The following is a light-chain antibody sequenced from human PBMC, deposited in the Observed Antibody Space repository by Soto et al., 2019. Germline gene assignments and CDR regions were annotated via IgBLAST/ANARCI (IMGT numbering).Light chain of an antibody. Sequence: QSALTQPASVSGSPGQSITISCTGTSSDVGNYNYVSWYQLHPGKGPKLMIYEVNDRPSGVSNRFSGSKSGNTAYLTISGLQAEDEAAYYCSAYTTIRSLVFGTGTKVTVL. CDR3: SAYTTIRSLV. CDR1: SSDVGNYNY. CDR2: EVN. J-gene: IGLJ1*01. V-gene: IGLV2-14*01.